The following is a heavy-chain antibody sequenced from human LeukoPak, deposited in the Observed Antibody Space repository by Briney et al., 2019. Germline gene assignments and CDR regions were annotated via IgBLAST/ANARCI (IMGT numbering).Heavy chain of an antibody. Sequence: GASVKVSCEASGYTFTSYGISWVRQAPGQGLEWMGWISAYNGNTNYAQKLQGRFAITTDKSTSPAYRELRSLRSADTAVYYCARGVVILNDAFDIWGQGKMVTVSS. V-gene: IGHV1-18*01. CDR3: ARGVVILNDAFDI. D-gene: IGHD3-16*01. CDR2: ISAYNGNT. CDR1: GYTFTSYG. J-gene: IGHJ3*02.